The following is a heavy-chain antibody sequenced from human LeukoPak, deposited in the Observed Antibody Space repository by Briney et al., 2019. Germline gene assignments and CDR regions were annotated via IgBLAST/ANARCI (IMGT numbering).Heavy chain of an antibody. CDR1: GFTFSSYG. D-gene: IGHD3-16*01. CDR2: IRYDGSNK. Sequence: GGSLRLSCAASGFTFSSYGMHWVRQAPGKGLEWVAFIRYDGSNKYYADSVKGRFTISRDNSKNTLYLQMNSLRAEDTAVYYCAKEFGVTYHTSYYYYYLDGRGKGTTVTVSS. V-gene: IGHV3-30*02. J-gene: IGHJ6*03. CDR3: AKEFGVTYHTSYYYYYLDG.